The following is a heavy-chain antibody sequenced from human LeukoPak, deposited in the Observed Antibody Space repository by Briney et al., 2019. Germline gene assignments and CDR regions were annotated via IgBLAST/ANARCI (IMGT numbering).Heavy chain of an antibody. V-gene: IGHV3-23*01. CDR3: AKELRRSPTYYFDY. Sequence: GGSLRLSCAASGFSFSTYGMHWVRQAPGKGLEWVSAISGSGADTYYADSVKGRFTISRDNSKNTLYLQMNSLRAEDTAIYFCAKELRRSPTYYFDYWGQGTLVTVSS. D-gene: IGHD2-15*01. CDR2: ISGSGADT. J-gene: IGHJ4*02. CDR1: GFSFSTYG.